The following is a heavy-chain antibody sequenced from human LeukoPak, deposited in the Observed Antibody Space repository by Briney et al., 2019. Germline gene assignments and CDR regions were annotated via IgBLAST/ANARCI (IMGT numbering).Heavy chain of an antibody. CDR3: ARYLEGPNRSGYYLSVIDI. Sequence: ASVKVSCKASGYTFTDYYMHWVRQAPGQGLEWMGWINPSTGGTNYAQKFQGRVTMTRVTSISTAYMELSRLRSDDTAVYYCARYLEGPNRSGYYLSVIDIWGQGTMVTVSS. CDR2: INPSTGGT. V-gene: IGHV1-2*02. J-gene: IGHJ3*02. CDR1: GYTFTDYY. D-gene: IGHD3-3*01.